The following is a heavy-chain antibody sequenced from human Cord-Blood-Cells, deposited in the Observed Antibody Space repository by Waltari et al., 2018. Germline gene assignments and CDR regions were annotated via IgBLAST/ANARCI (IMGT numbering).Heavy chain of an antibody. J-gene: IGHJ4*02. Sequence: QVQLVQSGAEVKKPGASVKVSCRVSGYTLTELSMTWVRHAPGQGLEWMGGFDPEDVETNYAQKFQGRVTMTEDTSTDTAYMELSSLRSEDTAVYYCATGLGVVGATGLDYWGQGTLVTVSS. CDR2: FDPEDVET. V-gene: IGHV1-24*01. D-gene: IGHD1-26*01. CDR3: ATGLGVVGATGLDY. CDR1: GYTLTELS.